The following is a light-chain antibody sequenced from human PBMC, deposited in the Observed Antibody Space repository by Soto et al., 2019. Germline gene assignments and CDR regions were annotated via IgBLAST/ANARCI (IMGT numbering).Light chain of an antibody. CDR3: QQRSSWPIT. CDR2: DAS. Sequence: EIVLTQSPATLSLSPGERATLSCRAGQGISSYLAWYQQKPGQAPRLLIYDASNRATGIPARFSGSGSGTDFTLTISSPEPEDFAVYYCQQRSSWPITFGQGTRLEIK. V-gene: IGKV3-11*01. J-gene: IGKJ5*01. CDR1: QGISSY.